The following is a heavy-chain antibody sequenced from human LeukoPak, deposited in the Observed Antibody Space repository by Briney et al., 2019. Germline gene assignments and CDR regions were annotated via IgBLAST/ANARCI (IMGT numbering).Heavy chain of an antibody. Sequence: GGSLRLSCAVSRFTFTDAWVNWVRQAPGKGLDWIGRIKSKTHGGTAAYAAPVQGRFTISRDDSKNTVYLQMNSLKIEDTAVYYCSTHARDRDDYFGYFDYWGQGTLVTVSS. J-gene: IGHJ4*02. CDR3: STHARDRDDYFGYFDY. D-gene: IGHD2/OR15-2a*01. CDR2: IKSKTHGGTA. CDR1: RFTFTDAW. V-gene: IGHV3-15*01.